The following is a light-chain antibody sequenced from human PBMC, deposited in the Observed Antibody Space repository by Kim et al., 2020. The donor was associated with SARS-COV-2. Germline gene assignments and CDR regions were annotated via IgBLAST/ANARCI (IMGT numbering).Light chain of an antibody. V-gene: IGKV1-5*01. CDR1: QGISGS. Sequence: ASGGDSATIPCRASQGISGSLAWYQQKPGKAPKLLISDASSLESGVPSRFSGSGSGTEFTLTITSLQPDDFATYYCQQYESYSPTFGQGTKVDIK. CDR3: QQYESYSPT. CDR2: DAS. J-gene: IGKJ1*01.